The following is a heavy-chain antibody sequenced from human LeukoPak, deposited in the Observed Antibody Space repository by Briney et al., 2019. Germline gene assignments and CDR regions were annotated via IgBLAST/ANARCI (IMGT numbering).Heavy chain of an antibody. V-gene: IGHV5-51*01. CDR3: ARGWEMATIGAVDLNAFDI. J-gene: IGHJ3*02. CDR1: GYSFTSYW. CDR2: IYPGDSDT. Sequence: GESLKISCKGSGYSFTSYWIGWVRQMPGKGLEWMGIIYPGDSDTRYSPSFQGQVTISADKSISTAYPQWSSLKASDTAMYYCARGWEMATIGAVDLNAFDIWGQGTMVTVSS. D-gene: IGHD5-24*01.